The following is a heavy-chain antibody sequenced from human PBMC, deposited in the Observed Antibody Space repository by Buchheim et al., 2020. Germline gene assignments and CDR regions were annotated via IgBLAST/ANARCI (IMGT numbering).Heavy chain of an antibody. V-gene: IGHV1-46*01. CDR1: GYTFTSYY. D-gene: IGHD3-10*01. J-gene: IGHJ4*02. CDR3: ARGRMVRGVIRSRYFDY. Sequence: QVQLVQSGAEVKKPGASVKVSCKASGYTFTSYYMHWVRQAPGQGLEWMGIINPSGGSTSYAQKFQGRVTISVDTSKNQFSLKLSSVTAADTAVYYCARGRMVRGVIRSRYFDYWGQGTL. CDR2: INPSGGST.